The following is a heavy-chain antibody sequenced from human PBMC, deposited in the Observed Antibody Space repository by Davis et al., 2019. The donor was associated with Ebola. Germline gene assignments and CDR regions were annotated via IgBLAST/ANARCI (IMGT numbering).Heavy chain of an antibody. CDR2: INPYSGGT. D-gene: IGHD3-10*01. CDR1: GYTFTGYY. J-gene: IGHJ4*02. Sequence: ASVKVSCKASGYTFTGYYMHWVRQAPGQGLEWMGRINPYSGGTNYARKFQGRVTMTRDTSISTAYMELSRLTSDDTAVYYCARLSFGEVGFDYWGQGTLVTVSS. CDR3: ARLSFGEVGFDY. V-gene: IGHV1-2*06.